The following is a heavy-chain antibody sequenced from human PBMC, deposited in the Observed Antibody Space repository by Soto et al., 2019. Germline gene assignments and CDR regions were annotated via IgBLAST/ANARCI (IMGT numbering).Heavy chain of an antibody. Sequence: PGGSLRLSCEASGFTFSNYGMHWVRQAPGKGLEWVAVISNDGNDEYYIDSVKGRFTISRDNSKNTLYLQMNSLRAEDTAIYYCAKDRDDYVWGTLGGDWFDPWGQGTLVTVSS. CDR1: GFTFSNYG. J-gene: IGHJ5*02. CDR3: AKDRDDYVWGTLGGDWFDP. CDR2: ISNDGNDE. V-gene: IGHV3-30*18. D-gene: IGHD3-16*01.